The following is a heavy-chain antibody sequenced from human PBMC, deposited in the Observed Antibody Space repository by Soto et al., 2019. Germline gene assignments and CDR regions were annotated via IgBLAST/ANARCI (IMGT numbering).Heavy chain of an antibody. J-gene: IGHJ4*02. CDR1: GGSFSGYY. D-gene: IGHD2-21*01. Sequence: QVQLQQLGAGLLKPSETLSLACAVYGGSFSGYYWSWIRQPPGKGLEWIGEIDHRGSANYNPSLKSRVTISVDTSKNQFSLKLNSVAAAVTAVYYCTRRGGGNFPYYFDYWGQGTLLTVSS. CDR3: TRRGGGNFPYYFDY. CDR2: IDHRGSA. V-gene: IGHV4-34*01.